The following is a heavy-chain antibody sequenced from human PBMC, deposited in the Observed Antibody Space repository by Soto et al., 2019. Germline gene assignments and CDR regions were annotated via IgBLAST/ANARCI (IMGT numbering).Heavy chain of an antibody. V-gene: IGHV1-18*01. D-gene: IGHD2-15*01. CDR3: ARYMPYNGKQYCSGRSCYGYDAFDI. CDR2: ISAYNGNT. Sequence: QVQLVQSGAEVKKPGASVKVSCKASGYTFTSYGISWVRQAPGQGLEWMGWISAYNGNTNYAQKLEARVTMTTGKSTNTAYMELRSLRSDVTAVYYGARYMPYNGKQYCSGRSCYGYDAFDIWCEGTMVTVSS. J-gene: IGHJ3*02. CDR1: GYTFTSYG.